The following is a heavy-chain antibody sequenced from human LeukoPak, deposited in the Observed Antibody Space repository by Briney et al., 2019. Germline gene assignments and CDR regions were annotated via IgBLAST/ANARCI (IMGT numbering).Heavy chain of an antibody. CDR3: AKDIGLAIFVVADAFDI. V-gene: IGHV3-9*01. CDR1: GFTFYDYA. J-gene: IGHJ3*02. CDR2: ISWNSGSI. D-gene: IGHD3-3*01. Sequence: GGSLRLSCAASGFTFYDYAMHWVRHAPGKGVEGGSGISWNSGSIDYADSVKGGFTISRENAKNSLYLQMNSLRAEHTALYYCAKDIGLAIFVVADAFDIWGQGTMVTVSS.